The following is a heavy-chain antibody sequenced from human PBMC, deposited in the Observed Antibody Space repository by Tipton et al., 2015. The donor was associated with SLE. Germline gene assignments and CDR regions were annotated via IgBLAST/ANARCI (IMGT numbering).Heavy chain of an antibody. CDR2: IYHGGST. V-gene: IGHV4-38-2*02. J-gene: IGHJ1*01. CDR3: ARSPGIARAEYFHH. D-gene: IGHD1-14*01. Sequence: TLSLTCTVSGYSISSGYYWGWIRQPPGKGLEWIGSIYHGGSTYYNPSLKSRVTISVDTSKNQFSLKLSSVTAADTAVYYCARSPGIARAEYFHHWGQGTLVTVSS. CDR1: GYSISSGYY.